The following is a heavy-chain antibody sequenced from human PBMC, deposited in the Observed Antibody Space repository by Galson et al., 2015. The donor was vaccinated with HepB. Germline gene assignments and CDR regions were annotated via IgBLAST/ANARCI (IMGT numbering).Heavy chain of an antibody. CDR3: ARGAGYSYGTNFDY. V-gene: IGHV1-69*13. J-gene: IGHJ4*02. Sequence: SVKVSCKASEGTFNSYAISWVRQAPEQGLEWMGGIIPILETTNYAQKFQGRVSIIADASTSTAYMEMSSLRPDDTAMYYCARGAGYSYGTNFDYWGQGTLVTVSS. D-gene: IGHD5-18*01. CDR1: EGTFNSYA. CDR2: IIPILETT.